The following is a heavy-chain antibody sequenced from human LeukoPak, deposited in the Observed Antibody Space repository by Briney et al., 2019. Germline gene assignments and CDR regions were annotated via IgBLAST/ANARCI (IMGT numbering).Heavy chain of an antibody. Sequence: GSLRLSCAASGFTFSSYAMSWVRQAPGKGLEWVSAISGSGGSTYYADSVKGRFTIPRDNSKNTLYLQMNSLRAEDTAVYYCAKTETYDFWSGSTFDYWGQGTLVTVSS. J-gene: IGHJ4*02. D-gene: IGHD3-3*01. V-gene: IGHV3-23*01. CDR2: ISGSGGST. CDR3: AKTETYDFWSGSTFDY. CDR1: GFTFSSYA.